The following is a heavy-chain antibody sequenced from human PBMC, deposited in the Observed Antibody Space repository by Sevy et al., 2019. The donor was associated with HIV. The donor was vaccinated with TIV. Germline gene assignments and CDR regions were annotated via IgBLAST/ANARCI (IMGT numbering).Heavy chain of an antibody. D-gene: IGHD1-26*01. Sequence: GGSLRLSCAASGFTFSSYAMSWVRQAPGKGLEWVSAISGSGGSTYYADSVKGRFTISRDNPKNTLYLQMNSLRAEDTAVYYCAKLLVGATLYYFDYWGQGTLVTVSS. CDR1: GFTFSSYA. CDR2: ISGSGGST. V-gene: IGHV3-23*01. J-gene: IGHJ4*02. CDR3: AKLLVGATLYYFDY.